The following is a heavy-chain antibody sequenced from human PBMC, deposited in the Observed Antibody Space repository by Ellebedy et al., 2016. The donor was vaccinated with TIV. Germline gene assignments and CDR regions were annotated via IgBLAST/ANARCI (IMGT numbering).Heavy chain of an antibody. V-gene: IGHV5-51*01. CDR3: ARAPISSYYDSSGYYGGNFDY. CDR2: IYPGDSDT. CDR1: GYSFTSYW. Sequence: GESLKISXKGSGYSFTSYWIGWVRQMPGKGLEWMGIIYPGDSDTRYSPSFQGQVTISADKSISTAYLQWSSLKASDTAMYYCARAPISSYYDSSGYYGGNFDYWGQGTLVTVSS. J-gene: IGHJ4*02. D-gene: IGHD3-22*01.